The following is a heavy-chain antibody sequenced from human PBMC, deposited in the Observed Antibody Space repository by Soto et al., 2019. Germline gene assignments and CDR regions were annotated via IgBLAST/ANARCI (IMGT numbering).Heavy chain of an antibody. Sequence: GESLKISCKASGYIIKNYWIGWVRQMPGQGLEWMGIIFPDDSDTRYSPSFQGHVTISVDKSISTAYVQWSSLKASDSAIYYCFRGGVTSRTFDYWGQGALVTVSS. D-gene: IGHD3-16*01. J-gene: IGHJ4*02. V-gene: IGHV5-51*01. CDR1: GYIIKNYW. CDR3: FRGGVTSRTFDY. CDR2: IFPDDSDT.